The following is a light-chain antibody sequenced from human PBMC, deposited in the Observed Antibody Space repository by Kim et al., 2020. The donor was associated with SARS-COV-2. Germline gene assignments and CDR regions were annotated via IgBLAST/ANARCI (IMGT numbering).Light chain of an antibody. CDR2: AVS. CDR1: QGLVDS. Sequence: DIQLTQSPTFLSASVGDRVTITCRASQGLVDSLVWYQQKPGKAPKLLIYAVSTLYFGVPSRFSASGSGTEFTLTISGLQPDDFATYCCQQFTKYYWSFGQGTKVDIK. CDR3: QQFTKYYWS. J-gene: IGKJ1*01. V-gene: IGKV1-9*01.